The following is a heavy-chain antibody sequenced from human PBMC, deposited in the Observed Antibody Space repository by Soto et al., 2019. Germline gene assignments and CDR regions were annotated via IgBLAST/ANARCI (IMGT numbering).Heavy chain of an antibody. CDR2: IIPIFGTA. V-gene: IGHV1-69*12. Sequence: QVQLVQSGAEVKKPGSSVKVSCKASGGTFSSYAISWVRQAPGQGLEWMGGIIPIFGTANYAQKFQGRVTITADESTSTADMGLSSVRSEDTAVYYCARAIQLWPPSVDYWGQGTLVTVSS. J-gene: IGHJ4*02. CDR1: GGTFSSYA. D-gene: IGHD5-18*01. CDR3: ARAIQLWPPSVDY.